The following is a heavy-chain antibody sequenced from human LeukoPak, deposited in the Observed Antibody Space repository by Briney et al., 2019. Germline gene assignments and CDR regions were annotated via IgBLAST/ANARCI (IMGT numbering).Heavy chain of an antibody. Sequence: ASVKVSCKASGYTFTGYYMHWGRQAPGQGLEWMGRINPNSGGTNYAQKFQGRVTMTRDTSISTAYMELSRLRSDDTAVYYCARRARGSGYFDYWGQGTLVTVSS. V-gene: IGHV1-2*06. CDR2: INPNSGGT. CDR3: ARRARGSGYFDY. CDR1: GYTFTGYY. J-gene: IGHJ4*02. D-gene: IGHD6-19*01.